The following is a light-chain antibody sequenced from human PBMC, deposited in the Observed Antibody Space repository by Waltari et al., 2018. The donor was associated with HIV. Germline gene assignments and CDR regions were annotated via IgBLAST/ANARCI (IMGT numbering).Light chain of an antibody. V-gene: IGLV2-23*02. CDR3: CSFAGSSAFRV. CDR2: DVN. J-gene: IGLJ3*02. CDR1: SSAGGGYNY. Sequence: QSALTQPASVSGSPGQSITISCTGTSSAGGGYNYVSWYQQHPGEAPTLIIYDVNKRPSGVSNRFSGSKSGNTASLTISGLQAEDEADYSCCSFAGSSAFRVFGGGTKLTVL.